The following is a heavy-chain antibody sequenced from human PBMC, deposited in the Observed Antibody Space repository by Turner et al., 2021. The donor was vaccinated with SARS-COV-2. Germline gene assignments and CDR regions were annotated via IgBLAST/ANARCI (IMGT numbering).Heavy chain of an antibody. Sequence: EVQLVESGGGLVMPGGSPRLSRSAFGFTFSRDSMNCVRQAPWKGLEWVSSISSSSSYIYYADSVKGRFTISRDNAKNSLYLQMNSLRAEDTAVYYFARDHRPVVVPAAKRAGSYYYGMDVWGQGTTVTVSS. CDR3: ARDHRPVVVPAAKRAGSYYYGMDV. CDR1: GFTFSRDS. CDR2: ISSSSSYI. D-gene: IGHD2-2*01. V-gene: IGHV3-21*01. J-gene: IGHJ6*02.